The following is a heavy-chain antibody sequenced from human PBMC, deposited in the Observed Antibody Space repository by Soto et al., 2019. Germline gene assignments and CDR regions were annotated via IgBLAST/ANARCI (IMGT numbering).Heavy chain of an antibody. CDR1: GFTFSSYG. Sequence: QVQLVESGGGVVQPGRFLILSCAASGFTFSSYGMHGVRQAPGTGLEGVAVIWYDGSNKYYADSWKGRFTISRDNSKNTLNLKMNSLRAKDTARYYCARGGLGYDLNYYYGMDVWGQGTTVTVSS. D-gene: IGHD5-12*01. V-gene: IGHV3-33*01. CDR3: ARGGLGYDLNYYYGMDV. J-gene: IGHJ6*02. CDR2: IWYDGSNK.